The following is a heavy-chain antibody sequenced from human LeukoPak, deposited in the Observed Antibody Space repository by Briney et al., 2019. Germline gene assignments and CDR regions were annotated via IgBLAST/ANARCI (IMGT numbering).Heavy chain of an antibody. CDR2: ISTSGST. J-gene: IGHJ4*02. Sequence: PSETLSLTCTVSGGSISSGSYYGSWIRQPAGKGLEWIGRISTSGSTNYDPSLKSRVTISVDTSKNQFSLKLSSVTAADTAVYYCAREGYQYYFDYWGQGTLVTVSS. V-gene: IGHV4-61*02. CDR3: AREGYQYYFDY. D-gene: IGHD2-2*01. CDR1: GGSISSGSYY.